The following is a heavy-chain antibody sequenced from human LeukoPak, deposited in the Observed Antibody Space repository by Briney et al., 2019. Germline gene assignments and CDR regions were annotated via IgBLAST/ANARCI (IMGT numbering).Heavy chain of an antibody. CDR1: GGSISSYY. D-gene: IGHD6-13*01. CDR2: IYTSGST. V-gene: IGHV4-4*07. J-gene: IGHJ5*02. CDR3: ARDEVAAAYNWFDP. Sequence: PSETLSLTCTVSGGSISSYYWSWIRQPAGKGLEWIGRIYTSGSTNYNPSLKSRVTMSVDTSKNQFSLKLSSVTAADTAVYYCARDEVAAAYNWFDPWGQGTLVTVSS.